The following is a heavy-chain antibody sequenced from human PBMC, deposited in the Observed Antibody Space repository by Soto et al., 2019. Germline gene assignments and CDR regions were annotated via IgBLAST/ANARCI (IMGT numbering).Heavy chain of an antibody. CDR2: INESGST. CDR1: GQSFSGHS. V-gene: IGHV4-34*01. CDR3: ARGSGIVALPGELEDVKYDY. Sequence: QVQLQQWGAGLVKPSETLSLSCAVYGQSFSGHSWAWIRQPPGKGLEWIGEINESGSTYYNPSLNSRVTISTDTSKNQFSLKLSSVSGADTAAYFCARGSGIVALPGELEDVKYDYWGQGTLVNVSS. J-gene: IGHJ4*02. D-gene: IGHD1-1*01.